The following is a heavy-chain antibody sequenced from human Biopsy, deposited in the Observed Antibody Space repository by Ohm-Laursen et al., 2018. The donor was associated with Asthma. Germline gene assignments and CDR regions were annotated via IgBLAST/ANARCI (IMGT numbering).Heavy chain of an antibody. J-gene: IGHJ6*02. CDR3: ARAVDYSHYYGIDV. V-gene: IGHV1-18*01. D-gene: IGHD3-10*01. Sequence: ASSVKVSCKASGYTFNSAGITWVRQAPGQGLEWMGWISVYNGNTKVAQKLQDRVTMITDTSTSTAYMELRSLRSDGTAVYFCARAVDYSHYYGIDVWGQGTTVTVS. CDR1: GYTFNSAG. CDR2: ISVYNGNT.